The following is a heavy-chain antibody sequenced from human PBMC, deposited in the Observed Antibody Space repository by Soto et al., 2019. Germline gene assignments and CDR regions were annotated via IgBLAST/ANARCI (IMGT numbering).Heavy chain of an antibody. CDR3: ARADSQWLAVDY. Sequence: ASVKVSCKASGGTFSSYTISWVRQAPGQGLEWMGRIIPILGIANYAQKFQGRVTITADKSTSTAYMELSSLRSEDTAVYYCARADSQWLAVDYWGQGTLVTVSS. V-gene: IGHV1-69*02. J-gene: IGHJ4*02. CDR1: GGTFSSYT. D-gene: IGHD6-19*01. CDR2: IIPILGIA.